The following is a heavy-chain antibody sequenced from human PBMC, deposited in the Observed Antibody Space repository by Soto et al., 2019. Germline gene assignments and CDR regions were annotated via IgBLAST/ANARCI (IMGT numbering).Heavy chain of an antibody. CDR1: GYTLTGLS. Sequence: GASVKVSCKVSGYTLTGLSMHWVRQAPGKGLEWMGGFDPEDGETIYAQKFQGRVTMTEDTSTDTAYMELSSLRSEDTAVYYCATVYYDYVWGSYRSTSGSYFDYWGQGTLVTVSS. J-gene: IGHJ4*02. V-gene: IGHV1-24*01. CDR3: ATVYYDYVWGSYRSTSGSYFDY. CDR2: FDPEDGET. D-gene: IGHD3-16*02.